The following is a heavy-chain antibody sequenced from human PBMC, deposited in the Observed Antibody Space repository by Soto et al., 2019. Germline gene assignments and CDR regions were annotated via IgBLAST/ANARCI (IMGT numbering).Heavy chain of an antibody. CDR2: ISSSSSYT. D-gene: IGHD3-10*01. CDR1: GFTFSDYY. Sequence: PGGSVRLSCXASGFTFSDYYMSWIRQAPGKGLEWVSYISSSSSYTNYADSVKGRFTISRDNAKNSLYLQMNSLRAEDTAVYYCARAEGSGSYYIPLQFGMDVWGQGTTVTVSS. J-gene: IGHJ6*02. V-gene: IGHV3-11*06. CDR3: ARAEGSGSYYIPLQFGMDV.